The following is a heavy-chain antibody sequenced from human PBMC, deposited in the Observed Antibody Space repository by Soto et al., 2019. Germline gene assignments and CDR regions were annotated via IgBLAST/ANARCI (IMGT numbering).Heavy chain of an antibody. J-gene: IGHJ4*02. CDR1: GFTFSSYT. CDR2: ISDSGGNT. V-gene: IGHV3-23*01. CDR3: AKGASAYGDCFDY. Sequence: GGSLRLCCAASGFTFSSYTMNWVRQAPGKGLEWVSTISDSGGNTFYADSVKGRFTISRDNSKNTLYLQMNSLRAEDTAIYYCAKGASAYGDCFDYWGQGTLVTVSS. D-gene: IGHD4-17*01.